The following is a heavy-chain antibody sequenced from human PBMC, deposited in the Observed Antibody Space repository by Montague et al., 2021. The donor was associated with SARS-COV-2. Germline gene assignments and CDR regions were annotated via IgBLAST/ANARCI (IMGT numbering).Heavy chain of an antibody. V-gene: IGHV4-59*08. J-gene: IGHJ6*03. CDR1: GGSINDNY. Sequence: SGTLSLTCTVSGGSINDNYWTWIRQTPGKGLEWIGYMYYSGRTNSESTNYNPSLKSRVTISVHTSKNLLSLKLSSVTAADTAMYFCARHRGAPYYVSGTDVWGRGTTVIVS. D-gene: IGHD3-10*01. CDR2: MYYSGRTNSEST. CDR3: ARHRGAPYYVSGTDV.